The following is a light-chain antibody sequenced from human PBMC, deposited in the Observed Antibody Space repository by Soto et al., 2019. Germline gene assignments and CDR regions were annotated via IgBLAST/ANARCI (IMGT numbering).Light chain of an antibody. J-gene: IGLJ2*01. CDR1: SGHSNYA. CDR3: QTWVTGIHI. V-gene: IGLV4-69*01. CDR2: LNSDGSH. Sequence: QPVLTQPPSASASLGASVKLTCTLSSGHSNYAIAWHQQQPEKGPRFLMKLNSDGSHSKGDGIPDRFSGSSSGAERYLTISTLQSEDEADYYCQTWVTGIHIFGGGTKLTVL.